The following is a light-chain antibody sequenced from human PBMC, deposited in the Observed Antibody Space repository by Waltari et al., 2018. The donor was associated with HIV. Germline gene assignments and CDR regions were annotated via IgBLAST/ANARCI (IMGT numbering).Light chain of an antibody. Sequence: QSVLTQPPSTFAIPGQRVTISCSGGSSNIGRNYVHWYRQFPGSAHHRLICINDQPRSGVPGRFSGSTSGTSASPAIIGRRCEDAADYHCATWDDSLSGLAFGGVTKLTVL. J-gene: IGLJ2*01. V-gene: IGLV1-47*01. CDR1: SSNIGRNY. CDR3: ATWDDSLSGLA. CDR2: IND.